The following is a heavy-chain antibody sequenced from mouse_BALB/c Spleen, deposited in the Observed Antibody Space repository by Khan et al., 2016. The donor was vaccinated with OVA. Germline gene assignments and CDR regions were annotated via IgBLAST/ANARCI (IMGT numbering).Heavy chain of an antibody. Sequence: VELVVSGGGIVQPGGSLKRSCAASRLTIISYGMSSVRQSPDKRLELVATIDSNGGSTEYPASVKRRFTISGDNAKNALYLQMRSMKSEDTAMYYYARSAIWGQGTTLTVSS. CDR2: IDSNGGST. V-gene: IGHV5-6-3*01. D-gene: IGHD2-12*01. CDR1: RLTIISYG. CDR3: ARSAI. J-gene: IGHJ2*01.